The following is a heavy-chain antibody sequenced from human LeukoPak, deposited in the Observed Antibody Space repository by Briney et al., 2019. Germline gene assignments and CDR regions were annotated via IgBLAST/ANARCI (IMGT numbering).Heavy chain of an antibody. Sequence: PGGSLRLSCAASGFIFSSCWMSWVRQSPGKGLEWVANIKPDGSEKYYVDSVKGRFTISRDNAKNALYLEMNSLRVGDTAVYYCARERMYSGSGSTYPYYDYWGRGTLVTVSS. CDR3: ARERMYSGSGSTYPYYDY. V-gene: IGHV3-7*01. CDR2: IKPDGSEK. CDR1: GFIFSSCW. D-gene: IGHD3-10*01. J-gene: IGHJ4*02.